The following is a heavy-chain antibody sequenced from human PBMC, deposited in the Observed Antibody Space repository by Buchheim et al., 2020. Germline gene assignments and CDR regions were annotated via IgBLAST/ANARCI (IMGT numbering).Heavy chain of an antibody. D-gene: IGHD2-21*01. CDR3: AIHYYGGLEAGP. J-gene: IGHJ5*02. CDR2: IYPTDSDT. V-gene: IGHV5-51*01. CDR1: GYTFTNYW. Sequence: EVQLVQSGAEVKKSGESLKISCRASGYTFTNYWIGWVRQMPGKGLEWMGIIYPTDSDTKYSPSFQGQVTISVDKSITPAYLHWSSLKASDTAMYYCAIHYYGGLEAGPWGQGTL.